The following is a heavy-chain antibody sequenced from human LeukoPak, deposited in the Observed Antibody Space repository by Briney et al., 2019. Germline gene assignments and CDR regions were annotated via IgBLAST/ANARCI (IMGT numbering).Heavy chain of an antibody. D-gene: IGHD2-2*01. V-gene: IGHV4-59*01. Sequence: PSESLSLTCTVSGGSISSYYWTWIRQPPGKGLEGIGYIYYSGSTNYNPSLKSRVTISVDTSKNQFSLKLTSVTAADTAVYYCARGLVVPAAINDWGQGTLVTVSS. CDR3: ARGLVVPAAIND. CDR2: IYYSGST. J-gene: IGHJ4*02. CDR1: GGSISSYY.